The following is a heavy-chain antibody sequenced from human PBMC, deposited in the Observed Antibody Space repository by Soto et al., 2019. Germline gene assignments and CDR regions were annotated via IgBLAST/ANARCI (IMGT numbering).Heavy chain of an antibody. V-gene: IGHV3-33*01. CDR1: GFTFSSYG. Sequence: WGSLRLSCAASGFTFSSYGMHWVRQAPGKGMEWVAVIWYDGGNKYYADSVKGRFTISRDNSKNTLYLQMNSLRAEDTAVYYCKRDLYDSGRYCPRDYWGQGTLGTFTS. D-gene: IGHD3-10*01. CDR2: IWYDGGNK. J-gene: IGHJ4*02. CDR3: KRDLYDSGRYCPRDY.